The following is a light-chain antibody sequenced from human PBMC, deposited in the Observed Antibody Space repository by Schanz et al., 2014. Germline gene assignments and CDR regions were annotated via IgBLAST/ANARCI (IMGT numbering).Light chain of an antibody. CDR1: SSDVGGYNY. V-gene: IGLV2-11*01. CDR2: EVT. Sequence: QSALTQPRSVSGSPGQSVTISCTGTSSDVGGYNYVSWYQQHPGKAPKLMISEVTKRPSGVPDRFSGSKSGNTASLTISGLQAEDEADYYCSSYTSSSTLGVVFGGGTKLTVL. J-gene: IGLJ2*01. CDR3: SSYTSSSTLGVV.